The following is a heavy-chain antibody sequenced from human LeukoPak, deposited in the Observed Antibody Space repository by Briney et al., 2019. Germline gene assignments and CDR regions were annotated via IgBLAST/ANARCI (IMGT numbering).Heavy chain of an antibody. CDR1: GFTFDDYG. V-gene: IGHV3-9*01. Sequence: GRSLRLSCAASGFTFDDYGMNWVRQAPGKGLEWVSGISWNGGSIGYADSVKGRFTISRDSAKNSLYLQMNSLRPEDTALYYCAKDVLRFLEWFPDAFDIWGQGTMVTVSS. J-gene: IGHJ3*02. CDR3: AKDVLRFLEWFPDAFDI. D-gene: IGHD3-3*01. CDR2: ISWNGGSI.